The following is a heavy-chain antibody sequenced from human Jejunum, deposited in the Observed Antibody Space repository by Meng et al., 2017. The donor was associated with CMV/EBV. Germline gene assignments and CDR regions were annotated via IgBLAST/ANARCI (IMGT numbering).Heavy chain of an antibody. CDR2: IYASGST. D-gene: IGHD5-24*01. CDR1: GGSMSSGDYF. V-gene: IGHV4-61*02. CDR3: ARGRLQSEYFDY. Sequence: GRLEESAPGRVKPSQTLSLPCTVPGGSMSSGDYFWTWIRQPAGKGLEWIGRIYASGSTSYHPSLESRLTISVDTSKNQFSLKMSSVTAADTAVYYCARGRLQSEYFDYWGQGTLVTVSS. J-gene: IGHJ4*02.